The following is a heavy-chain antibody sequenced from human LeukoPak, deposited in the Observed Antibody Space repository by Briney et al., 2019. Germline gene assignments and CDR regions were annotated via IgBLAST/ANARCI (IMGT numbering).Heavy chain of an antibody. CDR3: ASVDTAMVTFDY. J-gene: IGHJ4*02. CDR1: GGSISSSSYY. D-gene: IGHD5-18*01. V-gene: IGHV4-39*07. Sequence: SETLSLTCTVSGGSISSSSYYWGWIRQPPGKGLEWIGSIYYSGSTYYNPSLKSRVTISVDTSKNQFSLKLSSVTAADTAVYYCASVDTAMVTFDYWGQGTLVTVSS. CDR2: IYYSGST.